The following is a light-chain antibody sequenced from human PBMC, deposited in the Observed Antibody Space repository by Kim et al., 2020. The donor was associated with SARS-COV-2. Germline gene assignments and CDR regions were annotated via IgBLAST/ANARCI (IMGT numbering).Light chain of an antibody. CDR3: QQRSNWPPIT. Sequence: CPGERATLSCRASQAISSYLAWYQQKPGQVPRLLIYDESKRATGIPARFSGSGSGTDFTLTISSLEPEDFAVYYCQQRSNWPPITFGQGTRLEIK. CDR1: QAISSY. V-gene: IGKV3-11*01. CDR2: DES. J-gene: IGKJ5*01.